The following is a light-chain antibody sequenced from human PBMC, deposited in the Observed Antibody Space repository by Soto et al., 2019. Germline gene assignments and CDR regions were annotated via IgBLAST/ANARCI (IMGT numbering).Light chain of an antibody. CDR2: GNS. CDR3: QSYDSSLSGSV. V-gene: IGLV1-40*01. J-gene: IGLJ2*01. CDR1: SSNIGAGYD. Sequence: QSVLTQPPAVSGAPGQRVTISCTGSSSNIGAGYDVHWYQQLPGTAPKLLIYGNSNRPSGVPDRFSGSKSGTSASLAITGLQAGDEVDCYCQSYDSSLSGSVFGGGTKLTVL.